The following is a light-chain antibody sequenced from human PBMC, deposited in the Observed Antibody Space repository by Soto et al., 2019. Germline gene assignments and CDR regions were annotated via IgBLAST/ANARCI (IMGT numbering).Light chain of an antibody. J-gene: IGKJ1*01. CDR2: AAS. CDR3: QNYNNAPRT. Sequence: DIQMTQSPSSLSASIGDRVTISCRASQGISNDLAWYQQKPGKVPYLLIYAASTSHSGVPSRFRGSGSGTDFTLTISSLQSEDVATYYCQNYNNAPRTFGQGTKVDIK. V-gene: IGKV1-27*01. CDR1: QGISND.